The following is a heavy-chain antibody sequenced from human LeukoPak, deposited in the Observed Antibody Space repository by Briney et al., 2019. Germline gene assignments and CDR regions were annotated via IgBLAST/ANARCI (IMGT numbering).Heavy chain of an antibody. J-gene: IGHJ5*02. CDR1: GGSFSGYY. CDR3: ARSRGLWFARGGSGWFDP. CDR2: INHSGST. Sequence: SETLSLTCAVYGGSFSGYYWSWIRQPPGKGLEWIGEINHSGSTNCNPSLKSRVTISVDTSKNQFSLKLSSVTAADTAVYYCARSRGLWFARGGSGWFDPWGQGTLVTVSS. D-gene: IGHD3-10*01. V-gene: IGHV4-34*01.